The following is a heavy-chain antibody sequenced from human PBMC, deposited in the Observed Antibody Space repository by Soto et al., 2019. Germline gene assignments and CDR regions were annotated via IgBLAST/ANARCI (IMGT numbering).Heavy chain of an antibody. V-gene: IGHV3-30-3*01. J-gene: IGHJ4*02. D-gene: IGHD2-15*01. Sequence: PGGSLRLSCAASGFTFSSYAMHWVRQAPGKELEWVAVISYDGSNKYYADSVKGRFTISRDNSKNTLYLQMNSLRAEDTAVYYCARDPSRRYCSGGSCYYFDYWGQGTLVTVSS. CDR1: GFTFSSYA. CDR2: ISYDGSNK. CDR3: ARDPSRRYCSGGSCYYFDY.